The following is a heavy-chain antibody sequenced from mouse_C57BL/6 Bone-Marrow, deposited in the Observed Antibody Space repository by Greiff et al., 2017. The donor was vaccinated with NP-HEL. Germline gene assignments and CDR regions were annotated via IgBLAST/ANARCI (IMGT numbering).Heavy chain of an antibody. Sequence: VQLQQSGAELARPGASLKMSCKASGYTFTHHTMHWVKQRPGQGLEWIGYINSRSGYTNYNQKFKDKATLTADKSSSTAYMQLSSLTSEDSAVYYCARRDGYYAMDYWGQGTSVTVSS. D-gene: IGHD1-2*01. CDR1: GYTFTHHT. V-gene: IGHV1-4*01. J-gene: IGHJ4*01. CDR3: ARRDGYYAMDY. CDR2: INSRSGYT.